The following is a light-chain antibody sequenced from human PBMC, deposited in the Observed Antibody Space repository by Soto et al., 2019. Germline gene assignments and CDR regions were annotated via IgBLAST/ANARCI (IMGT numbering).Light chain of an antibody. J-gene: IGKJ1*01. CDR1: QSISSW. CDR2: DAS. V-gene: IGKV1-5*01. CDR3: QQYNSYSPRT. Sequence: DIQMTQSPSTLSASVGDRVTITCRASQSISSWLAWYQQKPGKAPKLLIYDASSLESGVPSRFSGSVSGTEFTLTVSSLQPDYFATYYCQQYNSYSPRTFGQGTKVEIK.